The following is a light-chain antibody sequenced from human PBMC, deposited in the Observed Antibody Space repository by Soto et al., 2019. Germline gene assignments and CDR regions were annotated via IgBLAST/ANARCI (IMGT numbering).Light chain of an antibody. CDR1: KLGDKY. CDR2: QDS. CDR3: QAWDSTYYV. J-gene: IGLJ1*01. Sequence: SYELTQPPSVSVSPGQTASITCSGDKLGDKYACWYQQKPGQSPVLVIYQDSKRPSRIPERFSGSNSGNTATLTISGTQAMDEADYYCQAWDSTYYVFGTGTKVTVL. V-gene: IGLV3-1*01.